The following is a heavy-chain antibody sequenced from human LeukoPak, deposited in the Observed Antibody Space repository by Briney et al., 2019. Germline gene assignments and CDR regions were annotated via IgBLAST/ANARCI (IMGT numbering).Heavy chain of an antibody. Sequence: GASVKLSCKVSGYTLTELSMHWVRQAPGKGLEWMGGFGPEDGETIYAQNFQGRVTMTKDTSTDTPYMELSSLRSEDTAVYYCATPPSELRYLDWLLNWGQGTLVTGSS. D-gene: IGHD3-9*01. CDR1: GYTLTELS. CDR2: FGPEDGET. V-gene: IGHV1-24*01. CDR3: ATPPSELRYLDWLLN. J-gene: IGHJ4*02.